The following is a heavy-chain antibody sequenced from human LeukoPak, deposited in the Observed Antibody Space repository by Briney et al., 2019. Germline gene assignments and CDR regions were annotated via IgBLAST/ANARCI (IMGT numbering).Heavy chain of an antibody. Sequence: PGGSLRLSCAASGFTFSSYSMNWVRQAPGKGLEWVSSISSSSSYIYYADSVKGRFTISRDNAKNSLYLQMNSLRAEDTAVYYCARFIPGDWGFDYWGQGTLVTVSS. V-gene: IGHV3-21*01. CDR2: ISSSSSYI. CDR3: ARFIPGDWGFDY. D-gene: IGHD3-16*01. J-gene: IGHJ4*02. CDR1: GFTFSSYS.